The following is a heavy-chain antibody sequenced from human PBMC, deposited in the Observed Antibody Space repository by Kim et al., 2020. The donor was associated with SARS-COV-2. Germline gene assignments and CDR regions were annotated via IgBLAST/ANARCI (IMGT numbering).Heavy chain of an antibody. D-gene: IGHD1-26*01. CDR3: ARDRLGGDWFDP. V-gene: IGHV7-4-1*02. Sequence: TYAQGFTGRFVFSLDPSVSTAYLQISSLKAEDTAVYYCARDRLGGDWFDPWGQGTLVTVSS. J-gene: IGHJ5*02.